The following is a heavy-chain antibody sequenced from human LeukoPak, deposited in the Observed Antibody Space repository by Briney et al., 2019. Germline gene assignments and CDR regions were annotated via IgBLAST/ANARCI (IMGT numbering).Heavy chain of an antibody. CDR1: GYTFTSYG. CDR2: ISAYNGNT. CDR3: ALEPLAYCGGDCYSGHYY. Sequence: GASVKVSCKASGYTFTSYGISWVRQAPGQGLEWMGWISAYNGNTNYAQKLQGRVTMTTDTSTSTAYMELRSLRSDDTAVYYCALEPLAYCGGDCYSGHYYWGQGTLVTVSS. V-gene: IGHV1-18*01. D-gene: IGHD2-21*02. J-gene: IGHJ4*02.